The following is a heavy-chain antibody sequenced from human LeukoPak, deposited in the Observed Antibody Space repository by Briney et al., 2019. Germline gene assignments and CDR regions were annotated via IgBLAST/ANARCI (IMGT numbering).Heavy chain of an antibody. V-gene: IGHV3-30*02. CDR1: GFTFSSYG. CDR3: AKGGDVYSGYDGFDY. Sequence: PGGSLRLSCAASGFTFSSYGMHWVRQAPGKGLEWVAFIRYDGSNKYYADSVKGRFTISRDNSKNTLYLQMNSLRAEDTAVYYCAKGGDVYSGYDGFDYWGQGTLVTVSS. D-gene: IGHD5-12*01. CDR2: IRYDGSNK. J-gene: IGHJ4*02.